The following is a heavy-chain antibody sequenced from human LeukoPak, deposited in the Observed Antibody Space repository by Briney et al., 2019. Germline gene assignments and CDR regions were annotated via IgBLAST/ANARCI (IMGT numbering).Heavy chain of an antibody. CDR2: INPNSGGT. Sequence: ASVKVSCKASGYTFTGYYMHWVRQAPGQGLEWMGWINPNSGGTNYAQKFQGRVTMTRDTSISTAYMELSRLRSDDTAVYYCARDTPDFYYDYVWGSYRFDCWGQGTLVTVSS. D-gene: IGHD3-16*02. CDR3: ARDTPDFYYDYVWGSYRFDC. V-gene: IGHV1-2*02. CDR1: GYTFTGYY. J-gene: IGHJ4*02.